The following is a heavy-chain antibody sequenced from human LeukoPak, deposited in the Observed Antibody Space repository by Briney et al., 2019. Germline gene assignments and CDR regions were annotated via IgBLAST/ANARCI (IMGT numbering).Heavy chain of an antibody. V-gene: IGHV4-34*01. CDR3: ARGSVDYYDSSGYYYGWFDP. J-gene: IGHJ5*02. CDR1: GGSLSGYY. D-gene: IGHD3-22*01. Sequence: PSETLSLTCAVYGGSLSGYYWSWIRQPPGKGLEWIGEINHSGSTNYNPSLKSRVTISVDTSKNQFSLKLSSVTAADTAVYYCARGSVDYYDSSGYYYGWFDPWGQGTLVTVSS. CDR2: INHSGST.